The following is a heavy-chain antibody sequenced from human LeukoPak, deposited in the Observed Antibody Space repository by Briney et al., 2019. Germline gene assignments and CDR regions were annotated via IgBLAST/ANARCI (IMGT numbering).Heavy chain of an antibody. CDR1: GFTFDDYG. J-gene: IGHJ4*02. D-gene: IGHD1-26*01. CDR2: ITGSGGGT. Sequence: GGPLRLSCAASGFTFDDYGMSWVRQAPGKGLEWVSSITGSGGGTSYADSVKGRFTISRDNSKSTLYLQLNSLRAEDTAVYYCARGLGSYQWGQGTLVTVSS. V-gene: IGHV3-20*04. CDR3: ARGLGSYQ.